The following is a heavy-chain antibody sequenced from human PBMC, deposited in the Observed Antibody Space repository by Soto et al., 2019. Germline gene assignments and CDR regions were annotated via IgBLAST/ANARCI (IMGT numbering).Heavy chain of an antibody. Sequence: ASVKVSCXASGYTFTSYGISWVRQAPGQGLEWMGWSSAYNGNTSYAQKRQGRVTMTTDTSTSTASMELRTLRSADTALYYCASFRYYYDSSVYSSSPYYYYYGMHVWG. D-gene: IGHD3-22*01. CDR1: GYTFTSYG. CDR3: ASFRYYYDSSVYSSSPYYYYYGMHV. J-gene: IGHJ6*02. CDR2: SSAYNGNT. V-gene: IGHV1-18*04.